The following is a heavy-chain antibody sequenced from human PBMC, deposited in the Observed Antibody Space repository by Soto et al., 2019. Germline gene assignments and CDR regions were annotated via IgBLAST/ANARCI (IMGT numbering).Heavy chain of an antibody. CDR2: ISSSSSYI. Sequence: GGSLRLSCAASGFTFSSYSMNWVRQAPGKGLEWVSSISSSSSYIYYADSVKGRFTISRDNAKNSLYLQMNSLRAEDTAVYYCAPEHEIVVVPAAIGSISLSWFDPWGQGTLVTVSS. CDR3: APEHEIVVVPAAIGSISLSWFDP. J-gene: IGHJ5*02. D-gene: IGHD2-2*01. V-gene: IGHV3-21*01. CDR1: GFTFSSYS.